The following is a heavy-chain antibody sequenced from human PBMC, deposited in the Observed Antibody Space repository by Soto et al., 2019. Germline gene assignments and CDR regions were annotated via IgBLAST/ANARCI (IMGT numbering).Heavy chain of an antibody. V-gene: IGHV3-48*03. CDR1: GFSFSRYE. J-gene: IGHJ4*02. CDR2: ISASGSSI. D-gene: IGHD1-26*01. CDR3: ARGYSGGWLRGGSFDY. Sequence: EVQLVESGGGLVQPGGSLRLSCAASGFSFSRYEMNWVRQAPGKGLEWISHISASGSSIYYADSVKGRFTISSDNAKNSLFLQMNSLRAEDGAVYYCARGYSGGWLRGGSFDYWGQGALVTVSS.